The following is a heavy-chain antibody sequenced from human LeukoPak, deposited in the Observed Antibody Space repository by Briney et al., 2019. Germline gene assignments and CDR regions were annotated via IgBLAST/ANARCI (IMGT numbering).Heavy chain of an antibody. D-gene: IGHD4-11*01. V-gene: IGHV3-7*01. J-gene: IGHJ4*02. CDR1: GFIFSNHW. CDR2: INPDGNWG. CDR3: VRGATYSGSDH. Sequence: GGSLRLSCRASGFIFSNHWMSWVRQAPGKGLEWVAIINPDGNWGTFVDSVKGRFTISRDNAKNSLFLQMSSLRAEDTADYYCVRGATYSGSDHWGQGTLVTVSS.